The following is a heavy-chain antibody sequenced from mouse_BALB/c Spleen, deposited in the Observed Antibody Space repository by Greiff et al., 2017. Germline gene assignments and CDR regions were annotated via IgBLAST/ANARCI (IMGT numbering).Heavy chain of an antibody. CDR3: ARSDDWFAY. CDR1: GYSITSDYA. J-gene: IGHJ3*01. V-gene: IGHV3-2*02. CDR2: ISYSGST. Sequence: EVKLQESGPGLVKPSQSLSLTCTVTGYSITSDYAWNWIRQFPGNKLEWMGYISYSGSTSYNPSLKSRISITRDTSKNQFFLQLNSVTTEDTATYYCARSDDWFAYWGQGTLVTVSA.